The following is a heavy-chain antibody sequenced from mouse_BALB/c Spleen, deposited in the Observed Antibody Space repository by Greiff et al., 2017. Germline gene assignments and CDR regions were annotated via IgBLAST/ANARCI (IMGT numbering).Heavy chain of an antibody. Sequence: EVQRVESGGDLVKPGGSLKLSCAASGFTFSSYGMSWVRQTPDKRLEWVATISSGGSYTYYPDSVKGRFTISRDNAKNTLYLQMSSLKSEDTAMYYCARQGGTTTGYAMDYWGQGTSVTVSS. J-gene: IGHJ4*01. CDR1: GFTFSSYG. V-gene: IGHV5-6*01. D-gene: IGHD2-14*01. CDR2: ISSGGSYT. CDR3: ARQGGTTTGYAMDY.